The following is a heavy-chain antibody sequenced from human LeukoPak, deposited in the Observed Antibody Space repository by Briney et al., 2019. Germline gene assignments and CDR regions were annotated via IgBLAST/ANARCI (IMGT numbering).Heavy chain of an antibody. V-gene: IGHV3-74*03. J-gene: IGHJ4*02. Sequence: GGPLRLSFGASGLTFRNYWMQWVGQSPGKALIGFARINNYGSITTYADSVKGRFTISRDNAKNTLYLQMNSLRAEDTAVYYCASLTSQYDYWGMGTLVTVSS. CDR3: ASLTSQYDY. CDR2: INNYGSIT. D-gene: IGHD3-10*01. CDR1: GLTFRNYW.